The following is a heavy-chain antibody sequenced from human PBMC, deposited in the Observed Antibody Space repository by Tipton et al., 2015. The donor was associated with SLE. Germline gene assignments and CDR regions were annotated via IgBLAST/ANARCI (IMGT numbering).Heavy chain of an antibody. Sequence: TLSLTCAVYGGSISSYFWTWIRQPPGKGPEWIGHIFYTGSTRYNPSLKSRVTISVDTSKSQIFLKMSSVTAADTAVYYCARDSLNWGSYYHGMDVWGQGTTVTVSS. V-gene: IGHV4-59*01. CDR3: ARDSLNWGSYYHGMDV. J-gene: IGHJ6*02. CDR1: GGSISSYF. D-gene: IGHD3-16*01. CDR2: IFYTGST.